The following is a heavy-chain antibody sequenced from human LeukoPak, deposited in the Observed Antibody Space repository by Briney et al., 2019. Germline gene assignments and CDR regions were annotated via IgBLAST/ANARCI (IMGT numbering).Heavy chain of an antibody. Sequence: GGSLRLSRAASGFTVSSNYMNWVRQAPGKGLEWVSVIYSGGSTYYADSVKGRFTISRDNSKNTLYLQMNSLRAEDTAVYYCARDRYYDSSLGYWGQGTLVTVSS. D-gene: IGHD3-22*01. CDR1: GFTVSSNY. CDR3: ARDRYYDSSLGY. V-gene: IGHV3-53*01. J-gene: IGHJ4*02. CDR2: IYSGGST.